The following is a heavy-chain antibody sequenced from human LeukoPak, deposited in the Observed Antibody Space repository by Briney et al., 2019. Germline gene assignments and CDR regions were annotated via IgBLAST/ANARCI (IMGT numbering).Heavy chain of an antibody. CDR3: ALSVDTAIIFDY. CDR1: GFTFSSYT. J-gene: IGHJ4*02. D-gene: IGHD5-18*01. Sequence: GGSLRLSCAASGFTFSSYTMNWVRQAPGKGLEGVSSISSSSSYIYYADSVKGRFTISRDNSKNTLYLQMNSLRAEDTAVYYCALSVDTAIIFDYWGQGTLVTVSS. V-gene: IGHV3-21*04. CDR2: ISSSSSYI.